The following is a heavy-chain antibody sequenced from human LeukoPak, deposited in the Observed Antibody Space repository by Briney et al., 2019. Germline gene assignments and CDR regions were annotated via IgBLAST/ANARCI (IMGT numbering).Heavy chain of an antibody. CDR2: IYYSGST. J-gene: IGHJ5*02. D-gene: IGHD5-24*01. CDR3: AREEIRSWFDP. Sequence: SETLSLTCTVSGGSISSYYWSWIRQPPGKGLEWIGYIYYSGSTNYNPPLKSRVTISVGTSKNQFSLKLSSVTAADTAVYYCAREEIRSWFDPWGQGTLVTVSS. CDR1: GGSISSYY. V-gene: IGHV4-59*01.